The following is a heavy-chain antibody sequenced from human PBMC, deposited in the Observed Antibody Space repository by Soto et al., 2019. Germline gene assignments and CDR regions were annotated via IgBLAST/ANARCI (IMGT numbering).Heavy chain of an antibody. CDR3: ARGDEYDFWSGYYHYGMDV. CDR2: INTYTGNQ. V-gene: IGHV7-4-1*01. D-gene: IGHD3-3*01. CDR1: GYTFTSYA. Sequence: QVQLVQSGSELKKPGASVKVSCKASGYTFTSYAMNWVRQDPGQGLEWMGWINTYTGNQTYAQGFTGRFVFSLDTSVSTAYLQICSLKAEDTAVYYCARGDEYDFWSGYYHYGMDVWGQGTTVTVS. J-gene: IGHJ6*02.